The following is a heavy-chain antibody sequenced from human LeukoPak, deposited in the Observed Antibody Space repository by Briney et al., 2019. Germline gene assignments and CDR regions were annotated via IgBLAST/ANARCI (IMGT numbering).Heavy chain of an antibody. V-gene: IGHV5-51*01. CDR1: GYSFTSYW. CDR2: IYPGDSDT. Sequence: GESLKISCKGSGYSFTSYWIGWVRQMPGKGLEWMGIIYPGDSDTRYSPSFQGQVTISADKSISTAYLQWSSLKASDIAMYYCARLYCSSTSCYNAPFDYWGQGTLVTVSS. D-gene: IGHD2-2*02. CDR3: ARLYCSSTSCYNAPFDY. J-gene: IGHJ4*02.